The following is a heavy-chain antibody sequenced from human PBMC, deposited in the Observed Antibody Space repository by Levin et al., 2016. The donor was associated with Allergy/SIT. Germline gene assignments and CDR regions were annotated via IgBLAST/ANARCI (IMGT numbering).Heavy chain of an antibody. J-gene: IGHJ6*02. CDR1: GYTFTGYY. V-gene: IGHV1-2*02. D-gene: IGHD3-22*01. CDR3: ARALYYDSSYYYYYYGMDV. Sequence: ASVKVSCKASGYTFTGYYMHWVRQAPGQGLEWMGWINPNSGGTNYAQKFQGRVTMTRDTSISTAYMELSRLRSDDTAVYYCARALYYDSSYYYYYYGMDVWGQGTTVTVSS. CDR2: INPNSGGT.